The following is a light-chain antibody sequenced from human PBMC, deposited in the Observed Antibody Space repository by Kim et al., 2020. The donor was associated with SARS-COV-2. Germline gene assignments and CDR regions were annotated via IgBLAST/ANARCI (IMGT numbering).Light chain of an antibody. V-gene: IGKV3-20*01. J-gene: IGKJ2*01. CDR2: DAS. Sequence: EIVLTQSPGTRSLSPGERATLSCRASQSVTSSLAWYQQKPGQAPRLLINDASSRATGIPDRFSGSGSGTDFTLTISRLEPEDFAVYYCHQYVGSPQTFGQGTKLEI. CDR1: QSVTSS. CDR3: HQYVGSPQT.